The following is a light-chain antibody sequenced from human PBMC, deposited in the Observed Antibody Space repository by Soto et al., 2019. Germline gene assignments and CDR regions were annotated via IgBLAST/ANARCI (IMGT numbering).Light chain of an antibody. CDR1: SSDVGGYDY. Sequence: SALTQPASVSGSPGQSVTISCTGTSSDVGGYDYVSWYQHHPGKAPKLVIYDVTYRPSGVSDRFSGSKSANTASLTISGLQAEDEADYYCGSYTSSSTYVFGTGTKVTVL. CDR3: GSYTSSSTYV. V-gene: IGLV2-14*01. J-gene: IGLJ1*01. CDR2: DVT.